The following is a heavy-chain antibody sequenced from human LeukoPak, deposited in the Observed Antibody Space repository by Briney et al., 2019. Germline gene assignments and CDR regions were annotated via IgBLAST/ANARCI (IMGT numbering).Heavy chain of an antibody. CDR3: ARVGSWSQNWFDP. V-gene: IGHV3-74*01. Sequence: GGSLRLSCAASGFTFSSYWMHWVRQVPGKGLVWVSCINTDGRSTNYAESVKGRFTISRDNAKNTLYLQINSLRAEDTAVYYCARVGSWSQNWFDPWGQGTLVTVSS. D-gene: IGHD6-13*01. J-gene: IGHJ5*02. CDR1: GFTFSSYW. CDR2: INTDGRST.